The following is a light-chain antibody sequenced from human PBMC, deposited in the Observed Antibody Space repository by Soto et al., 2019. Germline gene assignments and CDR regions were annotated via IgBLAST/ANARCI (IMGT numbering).Light chain of an antibody. V-gene: IGLV2-14*01. CDR2: EVT. CDR3: CSYTSSSPYV. CDR1: SSDVGFYNY. Sequence: QSVLTQPASVSGSPGQSIAISCTGSSSDVGFYNYVSWYQQHPGKVPKLIIYEVTNRPSGVSNRFSGSKSGNTASLTISGLQAEDEADYYCCSYTSSSPYVFGTGTKVTVL. J-gene: IGLJ1*01.